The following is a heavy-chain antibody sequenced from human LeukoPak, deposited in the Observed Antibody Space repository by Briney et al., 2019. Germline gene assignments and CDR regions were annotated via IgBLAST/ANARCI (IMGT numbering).Heavy chain of an antibody. CDR2: LYYRGST. Sequence: SETLSLTCTVSGYSITSGYYWGWIRQAPGKGLEWIGSLYYRGSTYYNPSLKSRVTILVDTSKNQFSLKLSSVTAADTAVYYCARDVTAAFDYWGQGTLVTVSS. CDR1: GYSITSGYY. CDR3: ARDVTAAFDY. J-gene: IGHJ4*02. D-gene: IGHD6-13*01. V-gene: IGHV4-38-2*02.